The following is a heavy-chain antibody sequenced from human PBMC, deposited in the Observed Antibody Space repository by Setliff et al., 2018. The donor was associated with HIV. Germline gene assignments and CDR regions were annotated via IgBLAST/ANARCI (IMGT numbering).Heavy chain of an antibody. J-gene: IGHJ3*01. CDR1: GFTFSSYS. Sequence: PGGSLRLSCAASGFTFSSYSMNWVRQAPGKGLDWVSYTSSSGATIYYADSVKGRFTVSRDDAKNSLVLQMNSLRAEDTALYYCVRDKDYAFDLWGQGTMVTVSS. CDR3: VRDKDYAFDL. V-gene: IGHV3-48*04. CDR2: TSSSGATI.